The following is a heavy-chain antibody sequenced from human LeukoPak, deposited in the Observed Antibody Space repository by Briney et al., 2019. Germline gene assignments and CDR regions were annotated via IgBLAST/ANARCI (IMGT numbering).Heavy chain of an antibody. V-gene: IGHV1-69*04. Sequence: GSSVKVSCKASGGTFSSYAISWVRQAPGQGLEWMGRIIPILGIANYAQKFQGRVTITADKSTSTAYMELSSLRSEDTAVYYCARGGQQTWWFDPWGQGTLVTVSS. J-gene: IGHJ5*02. CDR2: IIPILGIA. CDR1: GGTFSSYA. CDR3: ARGGQQTWWFDP. D-gene: IGHD3-10*01.